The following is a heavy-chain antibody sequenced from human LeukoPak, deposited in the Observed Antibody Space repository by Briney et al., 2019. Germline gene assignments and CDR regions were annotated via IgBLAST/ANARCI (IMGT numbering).Heavy chain of an antibody. V-gene: IGHV4-4*07. D-gene: IGHD3-22*01. Sequence: PSEALSLTCTVSGGSISSYYWSWIRQPAGKGLEWIGRIYTSGSTNYNPSLKSRVTMSVDTSKNQFSLKLSSVTAADTAVYYCARGAFDSSGYYNYFDYWGQGTLVTVSS. CDR1: GGSISSYY. CDR2: IYTSGST. CDR3: ARGAFDSSGYYNYFDY. J-gene: IGHJ4*02.